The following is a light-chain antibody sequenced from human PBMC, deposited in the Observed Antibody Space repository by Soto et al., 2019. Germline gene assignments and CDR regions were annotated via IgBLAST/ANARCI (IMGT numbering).Light chain of an antibody. V-gene: IGKV1-39*01. CDR3: QQSYSHPWT. CDR1: QNIKNY. Sequence: DIQLIQSPSSLSASIGDRLTISCRASQNIKNYVNWYQQQRGKAPKLLVFVASTLQSGVPSRFTGSGSGTDFTLTISSLLPEDFATYFCQQSYSHPWTFGQGTTVEI. CDR2: VAS. J-gene: IGKJ1*01.